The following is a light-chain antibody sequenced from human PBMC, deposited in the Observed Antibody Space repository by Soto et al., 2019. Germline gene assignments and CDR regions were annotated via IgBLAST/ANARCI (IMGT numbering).Light chain of an antibody. Sequence: EIVVTQSPAPLSLSSVGSATPFFRASRSVSNYLAWYQQKPGQAPRLLIYDASSRPTDIPARFSGSGSGTDFTLTISSLEPEELALYYGQQRSNWPITFGQGTRLEIK. CDR3: QQRSNWPIT. V-gene: IGKV3-11*01. CDR2: DAS. CDR1: RSVSNY. J-gene: IGKJ5*01.